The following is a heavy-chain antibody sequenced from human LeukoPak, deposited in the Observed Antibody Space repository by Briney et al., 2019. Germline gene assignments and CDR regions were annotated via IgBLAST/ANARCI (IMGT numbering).Heavy chain of an antibody. Sequence: GASVKVSCKASGYTFTGYYMHWVRQAPGQGLEWMGWINPNSGGANYAQKFQGRVTMTRDTPISTAYMELSRLRSDDTAVYYCARGLLWFGESPFDYWGQGTLVTVSS. V-gene: IGHV1-2*02. CDR1: GYTFTGYY. CDR2: INPNSGGA. D-gene: IGHD3-10*01. CDR3: ARGLLWFGESPFDY. J-gene: IGHJ4*02.